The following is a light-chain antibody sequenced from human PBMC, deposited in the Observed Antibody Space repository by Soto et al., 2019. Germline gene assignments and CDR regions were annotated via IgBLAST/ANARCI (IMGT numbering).Light chain of an antibody. J-gene: IGKJ2*01. V-gene: IGKV4-1*01. CDR3: QQHYSSPHT. CDR1: QSVLYSSNNKNY. Sequence: IVMTQSPDSLAVSLGERATINCKSSQSVLYSSNNKNYLAWHQQKPGQPPKLLIYWASTRESGVPDRCSGSGSGTDFTLTISSLQAEDVAVYYCQQHYSSPHTFGQGTKVEIK. CDR2: WAS.